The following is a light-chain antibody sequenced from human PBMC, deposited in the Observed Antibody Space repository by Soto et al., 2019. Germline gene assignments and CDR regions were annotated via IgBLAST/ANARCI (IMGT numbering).Light chain of an antibody. J-gene: IGLJ3*02. V-gene: IGLV1-44*01. CDR1: NSNIGSRS. CDR2: NNS. CDR3: AAWDDSLSCPV. Sequence: VLTQPPSASGTPGQRVTISCSGSNSNIGSRSVNWYQQLPGTAPKLLIHNNSQRPSGVPDRFSGSKSGTSASLAISGLQSEDEADYYCAAWDDSLSCPVFGGGTNVTVL.